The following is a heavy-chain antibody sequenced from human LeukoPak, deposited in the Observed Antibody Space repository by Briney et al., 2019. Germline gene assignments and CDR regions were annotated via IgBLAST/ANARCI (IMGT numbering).Heavy chain of an antibody. CDR3: ARGGWLRYYYYYYGMDV. CDR2: IYYSGST. J-gene: IGHJ6*02. V-gene: IGHV4-39*07. Sequence: SETLSLTCTVSGGSISSSAYYWGWIRQPPGKGLEWIGTIYYSGSTDYNPSLESRVTIPLDRSKNQFSLKLSSVTAADTAVYYCARGGWLRYYYYYYGMDVWGQGTTVTVSS. CDR1: GGSISSSAYY. D-gene: IGHD5-12*01.